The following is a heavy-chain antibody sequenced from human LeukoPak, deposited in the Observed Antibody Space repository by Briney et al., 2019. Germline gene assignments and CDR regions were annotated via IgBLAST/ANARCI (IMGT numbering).Heavy chain of an antibody. V-gene: IGHV3-23*01. CDR2: ISGSDYST. D-gene: IGHD3-22*01. CDR3: ARSLIVASEDY. CDR1: GFTFSSYA. J-gene: IGHJ4*02. Sequence: PGGSLRLSCAASGFTFSSYAMSWVRQAPGKGLEWVSGISGSDYSTYYADSVKGRFTISRDNSKNTLYLQMNSLRAEDTAVYYCARSLIVASEDYWGQGTLVTVSS.